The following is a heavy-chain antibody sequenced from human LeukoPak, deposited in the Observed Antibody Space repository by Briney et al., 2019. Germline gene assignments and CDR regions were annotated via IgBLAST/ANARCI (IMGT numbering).Heavy chain of an antibody. V-gene: IGHV3-7*01. CDR1: GFTFSSYW. CDR3: ARDGYYYYMDV. Sequence: GGSLRLSRVASGFTFSSYWMSWVRQAPGKGLEWVANIKQDGSEKYYLDSVKGRFTISRDNAKNSLYLQMNSLRAEDTAVYYCARDGYYYYMDVWGKGTTVTVSS. CDR2: IKQDGSEK. J-gene: IGHJ6*03.